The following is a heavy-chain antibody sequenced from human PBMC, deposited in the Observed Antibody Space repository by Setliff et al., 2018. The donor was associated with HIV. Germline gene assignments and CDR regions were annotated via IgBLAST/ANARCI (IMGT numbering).Heavy chain of an antibody. V-gene: IGHV3-48*03. J-gene: IGHJ4*02. CDR2: ITYSGTTR. D-gene: IGHD6-13*01. Sequence: GGSLRLSCAASGFSFSNFEMNWVRQAPGKGLEWLSYITYSGTTRYYADSVRGRFTLSRDNAMNSLPLEMNSLRAEDTAVYYCAKSGGLAAAGTVHFDYWGQGTLVTVSS. CDR1: GFSFSNFE. CDR3: AKSGGLAAAGTVHFDY.